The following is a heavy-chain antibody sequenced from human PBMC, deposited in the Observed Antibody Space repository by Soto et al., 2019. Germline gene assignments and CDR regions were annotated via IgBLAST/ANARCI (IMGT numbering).Heavy chain of an antibody. V-gene: IGHV1-69*05. CDR2: IIPIFGTA. Sequence: GASVKVSCKASGGTFSSYAISWVRQAPGQGLEWMGGIIPIFGTANYAQKFQGRVTITRDTSASTAYMELSSLRSEDTAVYYCARVDNWNYGYWGQGTLVTVPQ. CDR1: GGTFSSYA. D-gene: IGHD1-7*01. CDR3: ARVDNWNYGY. J-gene: IGHJ4*02.